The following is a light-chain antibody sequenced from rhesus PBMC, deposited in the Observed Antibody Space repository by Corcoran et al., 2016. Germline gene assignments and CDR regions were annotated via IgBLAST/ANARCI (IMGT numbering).Light chain of an antibody. CDR2: KSS. CDR3: QQCSSAPPT. V-gene: IGKV1-21*01. Sequence: DIQMTPSPSSLSASVGDRVTITCRASQGISSWLAWYQQKPGKAPKLLFYKSSSLHSGVPSRFSGSGSGTDFTLTISNLQPEDFATYYCQQCSSAPPTFGQGTKVEIK. CDR1: QGISSW. J-gene: IGKJ1*01.